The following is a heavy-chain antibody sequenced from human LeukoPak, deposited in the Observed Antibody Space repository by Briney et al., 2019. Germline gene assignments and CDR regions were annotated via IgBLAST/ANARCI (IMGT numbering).Heavy chain of an antibody. CDR1: GYTFTSYG. Sequence: ASVKVSCKASGYTFTSYGISWVRQAPGQGLEWMGWISAYNGNTNYAQKLQGRVTMTTDTSTSTAYMELRSLRSDDTAVYYCARGALIVIMTTISPFDCWGQGTLVTVSS. V-gene: IGHV1-18*01. J-gene: IGHJ4*02. CDR3: ARGALIVIMTTISPFDC. CDR2: ISAYNGNT. D-gene: IGHD5-12*01.